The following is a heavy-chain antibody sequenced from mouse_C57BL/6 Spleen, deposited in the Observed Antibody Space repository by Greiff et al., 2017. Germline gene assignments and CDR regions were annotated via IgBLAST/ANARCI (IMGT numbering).Heavy chain of an antibody. CDR2: ISAGGSYT. CDR1: GFTFSSYA. Sequence: EVHVVESGGGLVKPGGSLKLSCAASGFTFSSYAMSWVRQTPEKRLEWVATISAGGSYTNYTDNVKGRFTISRDNAKNNLYLKMSHLKSEDTARYYCARSQLGRFAYWGQGTLVTVSA. J-gene: IGHJ3*01. D-gene: IGHD4-1*02. CDR3: ARSQLGRFAY. V-gene: IGHV5-4*01.